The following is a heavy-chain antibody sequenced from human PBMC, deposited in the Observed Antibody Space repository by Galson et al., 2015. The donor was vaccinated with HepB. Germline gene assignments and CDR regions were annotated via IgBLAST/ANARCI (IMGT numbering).Heavy chain of an antibody. V-gene: IGHV3-21*01. J-gene: IGHJ4*02. CDR2: ISSSSSYI. CDR3: ALEDSSGWYLGFTFDY. CDR1: GFTVSSNH. D-gene: IGHD6-19*01. Sequence: SLRLSCAASGFTVSSNHMGWVRQAPGKGLEWVSSISSSSSYIYYADSVKGRFTISRDNAKNSLYLQMNSLRAEDTAVYYCALEDSSGWYLGFTFDYWGQGTLVTVSS.